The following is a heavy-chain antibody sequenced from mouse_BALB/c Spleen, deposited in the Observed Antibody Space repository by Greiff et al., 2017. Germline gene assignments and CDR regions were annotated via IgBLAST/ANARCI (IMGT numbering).Heavy chain of an antibody. D-gene: IGHD2-4*01. CDR1: GFTFSSFG. Sequence: EVKVVESGGGLVQPGGSRKLSCAASGFTFSSFGMHWVRQAPEKGLEWVAYISSGSSTIYYADTVKGRFTISRDNPKNTLFLQMTSLRSEDTAMYYCARGPMITFNWYFDVWGAGTTVTVSS. V-gene: IGHV5-17*02. J-gene: IGHJ1*01. CDR3: ARGPMITFNWYFDV. CDR2: ISSGSSTI.